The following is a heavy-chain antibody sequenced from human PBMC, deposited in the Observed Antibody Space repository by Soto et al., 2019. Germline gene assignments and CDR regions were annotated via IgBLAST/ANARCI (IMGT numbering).Heavy chain of an antibody. Sequence: GGSLRLSCATSGFIFDDYAMHWVRQVPGKGLEWVSGISWNSARIGYADSVKGRFTTSRDNAKKSLYLHMNSLKPEDTALYYCAKDGGPPVMGDHGMVVGGQGTTVTGS. CDR3: AKDGGPPVMGDHGMVV. CDR1: GFIFDDYA. CDR2: ISWNSARI. J-gene: IGHJ6*02. V-gene: IGHV3-9*01. D-gene: IGHD3-16*01.